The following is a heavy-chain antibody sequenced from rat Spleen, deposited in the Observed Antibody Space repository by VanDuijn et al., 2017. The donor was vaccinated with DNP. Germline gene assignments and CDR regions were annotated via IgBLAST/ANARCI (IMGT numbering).Heavy chain of an antibody. Sequence: QVQLKESGPGLVQPSQTLSLTCTVSGFSLTSYTVSWVRQPPGKGLEWIAAISSGGSTYYNSALKSRLSISRDTSKSQVFLKMNSLQTEDTAMYFCARNYYSGVMDAWGQGASVTVSS. CDR1: GFSLTSYT. CDR3: ARNYYSGVMDA. CDR2: ISSGGST. J-gene: IGHJ4*01. D-gene: IGHD1-1*01. V-gene: IGHV2-6*01.